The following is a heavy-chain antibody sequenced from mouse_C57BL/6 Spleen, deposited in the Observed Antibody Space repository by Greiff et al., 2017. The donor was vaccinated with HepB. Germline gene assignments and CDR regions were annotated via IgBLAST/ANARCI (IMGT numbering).Heavy chain of an antibody. V-gene: IGHV5-4*01. D-gene: IGHD1-1*01. J-gene: IGHJ3*01. Sequence: EVQLQQSGGGLVKPGGSLKLSCAASGFTFSSYAMSWVRQTPEKRLEWFATISDGGSYTYYPDNVKGRFTISRDNAKNNLYLQMSHLKSEDTAMYYCAREAYYYGSSPFAYWGQGTLVTVSA. CDR1: GFTFSSYA. CDR3: AREAYYYGSSPFAY. CDR2: ISDGGSYT.